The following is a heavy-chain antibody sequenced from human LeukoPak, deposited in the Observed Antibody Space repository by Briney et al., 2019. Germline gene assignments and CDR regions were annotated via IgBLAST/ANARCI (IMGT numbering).Heavy chain of an antibody. V-gene: IGHV4-30-2*01. J-gene: IGHJ4*02. CDR1: GGSISSGGYS. CDR2: IYHSGST. CDR3: ARDRHSSGWYPFDY. Sequence: PSQTLSLTCAVSGGSISSGGYSWSWIRQPPGKGLEWIGYIYHSGSTYYNPSLKSRVTISIDTSKNQFSLKLSSVTAADTAVYYCARDRHSSGWYPFDYWGQGTLVTVSS. D-gene: IGHD6-19*01.